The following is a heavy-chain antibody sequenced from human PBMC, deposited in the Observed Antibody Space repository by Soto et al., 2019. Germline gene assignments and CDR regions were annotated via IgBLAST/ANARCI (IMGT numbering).Heavy chain of an antibody. CDR1: GGSISSSSYY. CDR3: ASENYDSSGCLDY. D-gene: IGHD3-22*01. Sequence: PWETLSLTCTASGGSISSSSYYWGWIRQPPGKGLEWIGSIYYSGSTYYNPSLKSRVTISVDTSKNQFSLKLSSVTAADTAVYYCASENYDSSGCLDYWGQGTLVTVS. V-gene: IGHV4-39*07. CDR2: IYYSGST. J-gene: IGHJ4*02.